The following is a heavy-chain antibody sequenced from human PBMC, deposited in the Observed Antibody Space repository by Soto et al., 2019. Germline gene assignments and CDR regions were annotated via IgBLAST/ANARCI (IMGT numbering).Heavy chain of an antibody. CDR1: GCTFSSYA. D-gene: IGHD6-19*01. J-gene: IGHJ4*02. Sequence: PWVSMRLSCAASGCTFSSYAMIWVSQAQGKGLEWVSAISGSGGSTYYADSVKGRFTIARDNSKNTLYLQMNSLRAEDTAVYYCAKEWSYSSGWSHVDYWGQGTLVTVSS. V-gene: IGHV3-23*01. CDR2: ISGSGGST. CDR3: AKEWSYSSGWSHVDY.